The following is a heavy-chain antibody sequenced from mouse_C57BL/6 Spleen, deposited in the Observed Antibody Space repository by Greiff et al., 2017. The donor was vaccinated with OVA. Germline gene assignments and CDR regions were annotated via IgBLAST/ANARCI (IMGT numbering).Heavy chain of an antibody. CDR1: GFTFSSYG. D-gene: IGHD2-4*01. CDR2: ISSGGSYT. V-gene: IGHV5-6*01. CDR3: ARHYDYDYAMDY. J-gene: IGHJ4*01. Sequence: EVMLVESGGDLVKPGGSLKLSCAASGFTFSSYGMSWVRQTPDKRLEWVATISSGGSYTYYPDSVKGRFTISRDNAKNTLYLQMSSLKSEDTAMYYCARHYDYDYAMDYWGQGTSVTVSS.